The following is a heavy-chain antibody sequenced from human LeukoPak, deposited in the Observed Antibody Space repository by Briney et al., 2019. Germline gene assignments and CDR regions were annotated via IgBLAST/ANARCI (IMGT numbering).Heavy chain of an antibody. CDR2: ISGSGGST. CDR1: GFTFSSYA. D-gene: IGHD1-1*01. V-gene: IGHV3-23*01. CDR3: AKGNASGMDYFDY. Sequence: GGSLRLSCAASGFTFSSYAMSWVRQAPGKGLEWVSTISGSGGSTYYADSVKGHFTISRDNSKNTLYLQMNSLRAEETAVYYCAKGNASGMDYFDYWGQGTLVTVSS. J-gene: IGHJ4*02.